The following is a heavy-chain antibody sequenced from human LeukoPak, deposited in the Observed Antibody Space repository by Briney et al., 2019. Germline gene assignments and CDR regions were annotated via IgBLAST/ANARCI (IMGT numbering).Heavy chain of an antibody. V-gene: IGHV3-30*18. CDR2: ISYDGSNK. J-gene: IGHJ6*02. Sequence: GGSLRLSCAASGFTFSSYGMHWVRQAPGKGLEWVAVISYDGSNKYYADSVKDRFTISRDNSKNTLYLQMNSLRAEDTAVYYCAKEIGSWFPYYYYYYGMDVWGQGTTVTVSS. D-gene: IGHD6-13*01. CDR3: AKEIGSWFPYYYYYYGMDV. CDR1: GFTFSSYG.